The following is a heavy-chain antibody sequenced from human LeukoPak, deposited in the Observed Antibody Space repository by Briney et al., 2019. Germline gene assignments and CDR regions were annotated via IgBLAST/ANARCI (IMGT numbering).Heavy chain of an antibody. CDR2: TGGSDDNT. V-gene: IGHV3-23*01. CDR3: TKDLMTGFSSGWYLAY. CDR1: GFXFNGYA. D-gene: IGHD6-19*01. Sequence: GGSLRLSCEGSGFXFNGYAISWVRQAPGKGLEWVAFTGGSDDNTHYADSVKGRFSISRDTSENRLFLQMNSLRPDDSALYYCTKDLMTGFSSGWYLAYWGQGTLVTVSS. J-gene: IGHJ4*02.